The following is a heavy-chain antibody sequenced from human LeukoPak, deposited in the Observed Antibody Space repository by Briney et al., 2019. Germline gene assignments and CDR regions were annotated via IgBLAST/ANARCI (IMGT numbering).Heavy chain of an antibody. CDR2: IYSGGST. D-gene: IGHD3-22*01. Sequence: QPGGSLRLSCAASGFTVSSNYMSWVRQAPGKGLEWVSVIYSGGSTYYADSVKGRFTISRDNSKNTLYLQMNSLRAEDTAVYYCARAEGYYDSSGNDAFDIWGQGTMVTVSS. V-gene: IGHV3-66*01. CDR3: ARAEGYYDSSGNDAFDI. CDR1: GFTVSSNY. J-gene: IGHJ3*02.